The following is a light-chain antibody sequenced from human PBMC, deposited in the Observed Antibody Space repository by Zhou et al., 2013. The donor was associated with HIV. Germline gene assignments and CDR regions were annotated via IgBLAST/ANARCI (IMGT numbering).Light chain of an antibody. CDR1: QSVTSN. V-gene: IGKV3-15*01. Sequence: EIVMTQSPATLSVSPGKRATLSCRASQSVTSNLAWYQQKPGQTPRLLIYGASTRATGIPARFSGSGSGTEFTLTISNMQSEDFAIYYCLQYNDWPRTFGPGTKVDVK. CDR3: LQYNDWPRT. J-gene: IGKJ3*01. CDR2: GAS.